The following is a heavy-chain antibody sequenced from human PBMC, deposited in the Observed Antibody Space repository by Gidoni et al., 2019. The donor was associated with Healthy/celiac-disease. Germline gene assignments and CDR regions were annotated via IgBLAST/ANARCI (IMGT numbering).Heavy chain of an antibody. D-gene: IGHD1-26*01. Sequence: EVQLVESGGGLVQPGRSLRLSCAASGFTFDDYAMHWVRQAPGKGLEWVSGISWNSGSIGYADSVKGRFTISRDNAKNSLYLQMNSLRAEDTALYYCAKGKGSSSSYYFDYWGQGTLVTVSS. CDR2: ISWNSGSI. CDR3: AKGKGSSSSYYFDY. V-gene: IGHV3-9*01. J-gene: IGHJ4*02. CDR1: GFTFDDYA.